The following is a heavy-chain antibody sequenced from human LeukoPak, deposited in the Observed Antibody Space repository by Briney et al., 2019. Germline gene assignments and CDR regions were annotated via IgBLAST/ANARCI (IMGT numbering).Heavy chain of an antibody. Sequence: SETLSLTXTVSGYSIRSGFQWGRLRQPPGKGLECIGNIFHSGGTYYSPSLKSRVTISVDTSKNQFFLNLNSVTAADTAVYYCARVGCSSPTCYNRGDNWFDPWGQGTLVTVSS. CDR2: IFHSGGT. J-gene: IGHJ5*02. D-gene: IGHD2-2*02. V-gene: IGHV4-38-2*02. CDR3: ARVGCSSPTCYNRGDNWFDP. CDR1: GYSIRSGFQ.